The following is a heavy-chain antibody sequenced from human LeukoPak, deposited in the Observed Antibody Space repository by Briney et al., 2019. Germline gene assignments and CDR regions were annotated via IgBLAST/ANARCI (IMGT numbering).Heavy chain of an antibody. J-gene: IGHJ3*02. V-gene: IGHV1-2*02. D-gene: IGHD6-13*01. CDR2: INPNSGGT. CDR3: AREGIAAAGTYAFGI. Sequence: XXWXRQXPGQGLEWMGWINPNSGGTNYAQKFQGRVTMTRDTSISTAYMELSRLRSDDTAVYYCAREGIAAAGTYAFGIWGQGTMVTVSS.